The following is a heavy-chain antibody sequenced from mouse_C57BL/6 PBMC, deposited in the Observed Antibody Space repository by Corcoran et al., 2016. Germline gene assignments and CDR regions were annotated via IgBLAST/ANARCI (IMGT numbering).Heavy chain of an antibody. CDR3: ANPYYSNYFEV. CDR1: GYTFTTYG. Sequence: QIQLVQSGPELKKPGETVKISCKASGYTFTTYGLSWVKQAPGKGLKWMGWINTYSGVPTYADDFKGRFAFSLETSASTAYLQINNLKNEDTATYCCANPYYSNYFEVWGTGTTVTVSS. CDR2: INTYSGVP. J-gene: IGHJ1*03. D-gene: IGHD2-5*01. V-gene: IGHV9-3*01.